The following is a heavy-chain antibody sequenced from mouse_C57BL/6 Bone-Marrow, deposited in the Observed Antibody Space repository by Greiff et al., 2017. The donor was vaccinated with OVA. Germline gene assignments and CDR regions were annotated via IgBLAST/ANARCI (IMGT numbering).Heavy chain of an antibody. CDR3: APSYGNFAWFAY. V-gene: IGHV1-52*01. J-gene: IGHJ3*01. CDR1: GYTFTSYW. CDR2: IDPSDSET. D-gene: IGHD2-10*01. Sequence: QVQLQQPGAELVRPGSSVKLSCKASGYTFTSYWMHWVKQRPIQGLEWIGNIDPSDSETHYNQKFKDKATLTVDKSSSTAYMQLSSLTSEDSAVYYCAPSYGNFAWFAYWGQGTLVTVSA.